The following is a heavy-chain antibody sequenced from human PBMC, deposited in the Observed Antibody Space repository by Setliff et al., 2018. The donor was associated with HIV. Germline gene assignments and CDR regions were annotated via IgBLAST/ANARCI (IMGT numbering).Heavy chain of an antibody. J-gene: IGHJ3*01. CDR2: VIPSFATA. CDR3: ANPHDGGAFDV. CDR1: GGTFKNLA. D-gene: IGHD1-1*01. V-gene: IGHV1-69*13. Sequence: SVKVSCKASGGTFKNLAISWVRQAPGQGLEWMGGVIPSFATANYAQKFQGRITITADELTSTVYMDLNNLKSEDSAVYYCANPHDGGAFDVWGQGTAVTVSS.